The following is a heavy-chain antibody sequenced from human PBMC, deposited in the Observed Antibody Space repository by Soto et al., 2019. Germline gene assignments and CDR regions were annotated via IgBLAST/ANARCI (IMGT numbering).Heavy chain of an antibody. CDR2: IDPSDSQT. D-gene: IGHD3-22*01. V-gene: IGHV5-10-1*01. Sequence: GESLKISCKGSGYSFAGHWITWVRQKPGKGLEWMGRIDPSDSQTYYSPSFRGHVTISVTKSITTVFLQWSSLRASDTAMYYCARQIYDSDTGPNFQYYFDSWGQGTPVNVSS. J-gene: IGHJ4*02. CDR1: GYSFAGHW. CDR3: ARQIYDSDTGPNFQYYFDS.